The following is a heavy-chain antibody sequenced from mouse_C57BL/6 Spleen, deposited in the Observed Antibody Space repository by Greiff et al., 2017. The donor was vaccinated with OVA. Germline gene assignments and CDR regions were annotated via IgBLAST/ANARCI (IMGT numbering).Heavy chain of an antibody. CDR1: GFTFSDYG. CDR2: ISSGSSTI. J-gene: IGHJ1*03. CDR3: ARPGYYEAEYFDV. Sequence: DVKLVESGGGLVKPGGSLKLSCAASGFTFSDYGMPWVRQAPEKGLEWVAYISSGSSTIYYADTVKGRFTISRDNAKNTLFLQMTSLRSEDTAMDYCARPGYYEAEYFDVWGTGTTVTVSS. V-gene: IGHV5-17*01. D-gene: IGHD2-3*01.